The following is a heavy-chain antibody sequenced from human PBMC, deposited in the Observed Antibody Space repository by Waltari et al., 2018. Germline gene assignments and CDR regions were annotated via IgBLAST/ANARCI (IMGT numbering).Heavy chain of an antibody. CDR1: GFTFSNHA. CDR3: ARDQWFAFDI. J-gene: IGHJ3*02. V-gene: IGHV3-23*01. D-gene: IGHD3-22*01. CDR2: ITYDGRTI. Sequence: EVQLLESGGGLGQPGGSLRLSCAASGFTFSNHAMSWVRQAPGKGLEWVSVITYDGRTIYSADSVRDRFTISRDNSRSTLYLEMNSLRAEDTAVYYCARDQWFAFDIWGQGTMVTVSS.